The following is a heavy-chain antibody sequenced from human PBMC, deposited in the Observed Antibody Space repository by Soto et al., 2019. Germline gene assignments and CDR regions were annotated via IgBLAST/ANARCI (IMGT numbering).Heavy chain of an antibody. V-gene: IGHV4-59*01. CDR1: SGSISFYY. D-gene: IGHD4-17*01. J-gene: IGHJ4*02. CDR2: IYYSGST. CDR3: ARGNDYGDYYFDD. Sequence: SETLSLTCTVSSGSISFYYWSWIRRPPGKGLEWIGYIYYSGSTNYNPSLKSRVTISVDTSKNQFSLKLSSVTAADTAVYYCARGNDYGDYYFDDWGQGTLVT.